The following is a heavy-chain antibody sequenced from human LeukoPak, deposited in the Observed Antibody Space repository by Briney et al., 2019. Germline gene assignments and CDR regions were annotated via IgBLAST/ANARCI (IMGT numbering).Heavy chain of an antibody. CDR3: ASEMATVTGTVLDY. CDR1: GGSISSGSYY. Sequence: SETLSLTCAVSGGSISSGSYYWGWIRQPPGKGLEWIGNIYYGGSTYYNPSLKSRVTISVDTSKNQFSLKLSSVTAADTAVYYCASEMATVTGTVLDYWGQGTLVTVSS. D-gene: IGHD5-24*01. CDR2: IYYGGST. V-gene: IGHV4-39*01. J-gene: IGHJ4*02.